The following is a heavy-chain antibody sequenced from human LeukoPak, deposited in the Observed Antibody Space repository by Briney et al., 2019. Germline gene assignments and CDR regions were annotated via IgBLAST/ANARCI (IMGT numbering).Heavy chain of an antibody. CDR1: GFTLDDYA. CDR3: ARAGYCSSTSCYKHYYYYYMDV. J-gene: IGHJ6*03. V-gene: IGHV3-9*01. Sequence: GGSLRLSCAASGFTLDDYAMHWVRQAPGKGLEWVSGISWKSGSIGYADSVKGRFTISRDNAKNSLYLQMNSLRAEDTAVYYCARAGYCSSTSCYKHYYYYYMDVWGKGTTVTVSS. CDR2: ISWKSGSI. D-gene: IGHD2-2*02.